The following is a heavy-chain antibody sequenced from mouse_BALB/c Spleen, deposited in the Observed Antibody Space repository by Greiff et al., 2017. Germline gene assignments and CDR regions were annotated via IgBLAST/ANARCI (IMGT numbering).Heavy chain of an antibody. D-gene: IGHD1-1*01. CDR3: ARSGYYGSGHAMDY. J-gene: IGHJ4*01. CDR1: GFTFSSFG. Sequence: DVKLVESGGGLVQPGGSRKLSCAASGFTFSSFGMHWVRQAPEKGLEWVAYISSGSSTIYYADTVKGRFTISRDNPKNTLFLQMTSLRSEDTAMYYCARSGYYGSGHAMDYWGQGTSVTVSS. CDR2: ISSGSSTI. V-gene: IGHV5-17*02.